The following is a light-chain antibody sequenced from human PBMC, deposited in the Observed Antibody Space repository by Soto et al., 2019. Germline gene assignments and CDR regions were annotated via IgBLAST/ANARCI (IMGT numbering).Light chain of an antibody. CDR1: QSINNW. Sequence: GDRVTFTCRASQSINNWLAWYQQKPGKAPKVLIYKASALETGVPSRFSGSGSGTEFTLTISSLQPDEFATYYCQLYGAFGQGTKVEIK. V-gene: IGKV1-5*03. CDR3: QLYGA. J-gene: IGKJ1*01. CDR2: KAS.